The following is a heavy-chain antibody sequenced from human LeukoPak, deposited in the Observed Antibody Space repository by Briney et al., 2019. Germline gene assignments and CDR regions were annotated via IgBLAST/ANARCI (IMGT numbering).Heavy chain of an antibody. Sequence: GGSLRLSCAASGFTFSSYGMHWVRQAPGKGLEWVAFIRYDGSNKYYADSVKGRFTISRDNSKNTLYLQMNSLRAEDTAVYYCANPRITGTTIDYWGQGTLVTVSS. CDR3: ANPRITGTTIDY. J-gene: IGHJ4*02. V-gene: IGHV3-30*02. CDR1: GFTFSSYG. D-gene: IGHD1-14*01. CDR2: IRYDGSNK.